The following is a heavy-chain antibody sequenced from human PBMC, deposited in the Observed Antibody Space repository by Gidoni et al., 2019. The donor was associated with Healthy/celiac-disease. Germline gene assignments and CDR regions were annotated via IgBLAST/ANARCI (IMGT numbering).Heavy chain of an antibody. V-gene: IGHV3-23*01. Sequence: EVQLLESGGGLVQPGGSLRLSCAASGFTFSSYAMSWVRQAPGKGLEWVTAISGSGVSTYYADSVKGRFTISRDNSKNTLYLQMNSLRAEDTAVYYCAKDGGDNPHTSFLDYWGQGTLVTVSS. CDR2: ISGSGVST. D-gene: IGHD2-2*01. J-gene: IGHJ4*02. CDR3: AKDGGDNPHTSFLDY. CDR1: GFTFSSYA.